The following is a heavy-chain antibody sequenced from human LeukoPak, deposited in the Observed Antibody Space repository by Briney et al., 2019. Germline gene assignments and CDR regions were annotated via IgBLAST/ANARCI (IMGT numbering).Heavy chain of an antibody. CDR3: AKPMVRGAPIDY. V-gene: IGHV1-69*04. Sequence: SVKVSCKASGGTFSSYAISWVRQAPGQGLEWMGRIIPILGIANYAQKFQGRVTITADKSTSTAYMELSSLRSEDTAVYYCAKPMVRGAPIDYWGQGTLVTVSS. D-gene: IGHD3-10*01. CDR2: IIPILGIA. J-gene: IGHJ4*02. CDR1: GGTFSSYA.